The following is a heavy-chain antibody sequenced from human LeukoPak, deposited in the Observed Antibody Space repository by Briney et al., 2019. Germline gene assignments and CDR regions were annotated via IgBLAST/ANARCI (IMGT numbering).Heavy chain of an antibody. D-gene: IGHD3-3*01. J-gene: IGHJ6*03. Sequence: PGGSLRLSCAASGFTVSSNYMSWVRQAPGKGLEWVSVIYSGGSTYYADSVKGRFTISRDNSKNTLYLQMNSLRAEDTAVYYCARANLLDYDFWSGYYTGWVDYYYMDVWGKGTTVTVSS. CDR1: GFTVSSNY. V-gene: IGHV3-53*01. CDR3: ARANLLDYDFWSGYYTGWVDYYYMDV. CDR2: IYSGGST.